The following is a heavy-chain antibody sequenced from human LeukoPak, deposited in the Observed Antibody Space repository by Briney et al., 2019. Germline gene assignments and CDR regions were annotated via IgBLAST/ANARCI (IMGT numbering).Heavy chain of an antibody. CDR3: ARLRGAMTPVTSDFDY. Sequence: SETLSLTCAVYGGSFSDYYWSWIRQPPGRGLEWIGEINHSGSTNYNPSLKSRLTISVDTSKNQFSLDLRSVTAADTAVYYCARLRGAMTPVTSDFDYWGQGILVTVSS. V-gene: IGHV4-34*01. CDR1: GGSFSDYY. D-gene: IGHD4-17*01. CDR2: INHSGST. J-gene: IGHJ4*02.